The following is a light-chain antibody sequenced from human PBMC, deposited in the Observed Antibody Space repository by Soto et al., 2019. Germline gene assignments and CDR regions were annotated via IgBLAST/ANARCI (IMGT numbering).Light chain of an antibody. CDR2: KAS. CDR1: QSISIG. J-gene: IGKJ2*01. CDR3: QQCQSFPYT. Sequence: DIQMTQSPSTLSASVGDRVTITCRASQSISIGLAWYQQKPGKAPNLLIYKASRLESGVPSRFSGSGSGTEFTLTISSLQPDDFATYYCQQCQSFPYTFGRGTKVEVK. V-gene: IGKV1-5*03.